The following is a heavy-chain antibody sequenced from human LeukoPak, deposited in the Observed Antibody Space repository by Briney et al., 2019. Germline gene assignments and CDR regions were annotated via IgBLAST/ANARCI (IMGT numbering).Heavy chain of an antibody. Sequence: GGSLRLFCAASGFTFSSYAMSWVRQAPGKGLEWVSGISGSGGSTYYADSVKGRFTISRDNSKNTLYLQMNSLRAEDTAVYYCAKQMLLGYCSSTSCQYYFDYWGQGTLVTVSS. CDR2: ISGSGGST. V-gene: IGHV3-23*01. J-gene: IGHJ4*02. CDR3: AKQMLLGYCSSTSCQYYFDY. CDR1: GFTFSSYA. D-gene: IGHD2-2*01.